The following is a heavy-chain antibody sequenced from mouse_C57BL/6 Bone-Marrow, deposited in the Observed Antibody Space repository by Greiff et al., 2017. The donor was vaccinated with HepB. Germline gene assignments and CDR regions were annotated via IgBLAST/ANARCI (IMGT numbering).Heavy chain of an antibody. CDR2: ISDGGSYT. V-gene: IGHV5-4*03. CDR3: ARGKNYGSSYWYFDV. Sequence: GKLMESGGGLVKPGGSLKLSCAASGFTFSSYAMSWVRQTPEKRLEWVATISDGGSYTYYPDNVKGRFTISRDNAKNNLYLQMSHLKSEDTAMYYCARGKNYGSSYWYFDVWGTGTTVTVSS. J-gene: IGHJ1*03. D-gene: IGHD1-1*01. CDR1: GFTFSSYA.